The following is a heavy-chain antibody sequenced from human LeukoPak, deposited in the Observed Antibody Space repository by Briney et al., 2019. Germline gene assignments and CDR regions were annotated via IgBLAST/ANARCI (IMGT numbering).Heavy chain of an antibody. Sequence: PGGSLRLSCAASGFTFSSHWMTWVRQTPGKGPEWVAGIKHDGSEKYYVDSVKGRFTISRDNAKNSLYLQMNSLRAEDTAVYYCARDLGDFWSGYLDAFDIWGQGTMVTVSS. V-gene: IGHV3-7*01. CDR2: IKHDGSEK. J-gene: IGHJ3*02. CDR1: GFTFSSHW. D-gene: IGHD3-3*01. CDR3: ARDLGDFWSGYLDAFDI.